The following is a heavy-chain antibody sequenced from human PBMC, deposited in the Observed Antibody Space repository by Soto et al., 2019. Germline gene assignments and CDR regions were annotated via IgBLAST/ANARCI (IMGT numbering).Heavy chain of an antibody. CDR2: ITGSGGDT. V-gene: IGHV3-23*01. D-gene: IGHD2-21*02. J-gene: IGHJ4*02. Sequence: QLLESGGGLVQPGGSLRLSCVASGFTLRNHVVTWVRRTPGKGLECVSSITGSGGDTYYADSVKGRFTISRDESRNTVSQQLASDPTADSVLYDCARPFEDSRLRGKFRRAAIDFWGQGTLVTVAS. CDR1: GFTLRNHV. CDR3: ARPFEDSRLRGKFRRAAIDF.